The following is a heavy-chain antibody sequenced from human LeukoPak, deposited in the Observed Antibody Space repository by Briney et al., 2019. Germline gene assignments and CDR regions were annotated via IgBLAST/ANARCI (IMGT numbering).Heavy chain of an antibody. CDR2: IWYDGSNK. CDR3: AKGRYGSGSYPDFDY. D-gene: IGHD3-10*01. J-gene: IGHJ4*02. Sequence: GGSLRLSCAASGFTFSSYGMHWVRQAPGKGLEWVAVIWYDGSNKYYADSVKGRFTISRGNSKNTLYLQMHSLRAEDTAVYYCAKGRYGSGSYPDFDYWGQGTLVTVSS. V-gene: IGHV3-33*06. CDR1: GFTFSSYG.